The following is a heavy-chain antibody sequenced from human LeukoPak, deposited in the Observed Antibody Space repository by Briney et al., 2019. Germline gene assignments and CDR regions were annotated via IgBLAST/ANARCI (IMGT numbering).Heavy chain of an antibody. CDR1: GFTFSSYS. CDR2: ISSSSSYI. D-gene: IGHD3-16*01. Sequence: GGSLRLSCAASGFTFSSYSMNWVRQAPGKGLEWVSSISSSSSYIYYADSVKGRFTISRDNAKNSLYLQMNSLRAEDTAVYYCARGGRLYAFDIWGQGTMVTVSS. J-gene: IGHJ3*02. CDR3: ARGGRLYAFDI. V-gene: IGHV3-21*01.